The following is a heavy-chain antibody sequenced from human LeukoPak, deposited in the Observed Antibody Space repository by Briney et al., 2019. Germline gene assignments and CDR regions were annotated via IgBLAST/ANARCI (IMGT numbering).Heavy chain of an antibody. D-gene: IGHD4-11*01. CDR1: GGSISSYY. J-gene: IGHJ1*01. CDR3: ARDKAVTTELTQYFHH. V-gene: IGHV4-59*12. Sequence: SETLSLTCTVSGGSISSYYWSWIRQPPGKGLEWIGYIYYSGSTNYNPSLKSRLTISLDTSKNQFSLNLSSVTAADTAVYYCARDKAVTTELTQYFHHWGQGTLVTVSS. CDR2: IYYSGST.